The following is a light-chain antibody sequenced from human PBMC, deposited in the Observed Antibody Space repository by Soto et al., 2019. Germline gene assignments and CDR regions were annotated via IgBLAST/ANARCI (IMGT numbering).Light chain of an antibody. Sequence: QTVGTQPPSASGTPGQRVTISCSGSSSNIGSNYVYWYQQLPGTAPKLLIYSNNQRPSGVPDRFSGSTSGASASLAISGLRSEDEADYYCAAWDDSLSGHVVFGGGTKLTVL. CDR2: SNN. CDR1: SSNIGSNY. CDR3: AAWDDSLSGHVV. J-gene: IGLJ2*01. V-gene: IGLV1-47*02.